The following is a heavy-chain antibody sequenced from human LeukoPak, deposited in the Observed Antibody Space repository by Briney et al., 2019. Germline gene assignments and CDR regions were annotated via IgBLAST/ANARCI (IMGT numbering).Heavy chain of an antibody. V-gene: IGHV4-59*12. CDR3: ARGTLYGEYVFDY. CDR1: GGSISTYY. J-gene: IGHJ4*02. CDR2: IYYTGST. D-gene: IGHD4-17*01. Sequence: PSETLSLTCTVSGGSISTYYWSWIRQPPGKGLEWIGYIYYTGSTSYNPSLKSRVTMSLGASKNQFSLKLSSVTAADTAVYYCARGTLYGEYVFDYWGQGTLVTVSS.